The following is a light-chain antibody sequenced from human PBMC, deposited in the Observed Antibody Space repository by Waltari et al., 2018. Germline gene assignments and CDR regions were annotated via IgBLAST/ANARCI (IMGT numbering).Light chain of an antibody. J-gene: IGLJ3*02. V-gene: IGLV2-14*03. CDR1: GSDVGGYNS. CDR2: DVS. CDR3: SSYTTSGTLVV. Sequence: QSALTQPASVSGSPGQSITISCTGTGSDVGGYNSVSWYQQHPGKAPKLMIYDVSNRPSGVSNRFSGSKSGNTASLTISGLQAEDEADYYCSSYTTSGTLVVFGGGTKLTVL.